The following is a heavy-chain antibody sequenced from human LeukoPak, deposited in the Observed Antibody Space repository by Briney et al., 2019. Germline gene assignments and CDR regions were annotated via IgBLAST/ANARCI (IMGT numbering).Heavy chain of an antibody. CDR2: IKSKTDGGTT. J-gene: IGHJ4*02. V-gene: IGHV3-15*01. Sequence: GGSLRLSCAASGFTFSNAWMSWVRQAPGKGLEWVGRIKSKTDGGTTDYAAPVKGRFTISRDDSKNTLYLQTNSLKTEDTAVYYCTTVMFGAYSSGWYPSDYWGQGTLVTVSS. CDR1: GFTFSNAW. D-gene: IGHD6-19*01. CDR3: TTVMFGAYSSGWYPSDY.